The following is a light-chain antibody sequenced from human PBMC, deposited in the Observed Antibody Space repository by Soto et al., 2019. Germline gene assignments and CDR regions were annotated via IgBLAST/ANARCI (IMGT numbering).Light chain of an antibody. CDR3: QQYNNWPPGT. J-gene: IGKJ5*01. V-gene: IGKV3-15*01. Sequence: EIVMTQSPVTLSVSPGERVTLSCRASQSVSSNLAWYQQKSGQAHRLLIYGASTRVTGIPARFSGSGSGKEFTLTISSLQSEDFAIYYCQQYNNWPPGTCGQGTRLEIK. CDR2: GAS. CDR1: QSVSSN.